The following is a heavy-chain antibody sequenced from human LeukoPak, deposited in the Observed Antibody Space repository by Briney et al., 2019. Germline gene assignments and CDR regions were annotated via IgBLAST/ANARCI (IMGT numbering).Heavy chain of an antibody. D-gene: IGHD3-3*01. CDR2: INHSGST. V-gene: IGHV4-34*01. CDR3: ARYYNSWSGDYYGMDV. J-gene: IGHJ6*02. Sequence: SETLSLTCAVYGGSFSGYYWSWIRQPPGKGLEWIGEINHSGSTNYNPSLKSRVTISVDTSKNQFSLKLSSVTAADMAVYYCARYYNSWSGDYYGMDVWGQGTTVTVSS. CDR1: GGSFSGYY.